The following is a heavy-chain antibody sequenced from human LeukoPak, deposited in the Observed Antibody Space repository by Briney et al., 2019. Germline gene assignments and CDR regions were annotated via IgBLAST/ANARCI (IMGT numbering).Heavy chain of an antibody. D-gene: IGHD3/OR15-3a*01. J-gene: IGHJ4*02. V-gene: IGHV3-66*04. CDR3: AKRGVVIRVILVGFHKEAYYFES. CDR1: VFTVRSNY. Sequence: GGSLRLSCAASVFTVRSNYMNWVPQAPGKGLEWVSLISSGGTTYYTDSVKGRFTISRDNSKSTLYLQMNSLRGEDTAVYYCAKRGVVIRVILVGFHKEAYYFESWGQGALVTVSS. CDR2: ISSGGTT.